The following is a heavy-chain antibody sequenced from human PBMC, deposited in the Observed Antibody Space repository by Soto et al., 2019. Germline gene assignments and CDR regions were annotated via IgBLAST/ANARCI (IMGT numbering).Heavy chain of an antibody. CDR3: ARGSRSIAALQYYFDY. CDR1: GYTFTSYD. D-gene: IGHD6-6*01. V-gene: IGHV1-8*01. Sequence: QVQLVQSGAEVKKPGASVKVSCKASGYTFTSYDINWVRQATGQGLEWMGWMNPNSGNTGYAQKFQGRVTMTRNTSISTAYMELSSLRSEDTAVYYCARGSRSIAALQYYFDYCGQGTLVTVSS. CDR2: MNPNSGNT. J-gene: IGHJ4*02.